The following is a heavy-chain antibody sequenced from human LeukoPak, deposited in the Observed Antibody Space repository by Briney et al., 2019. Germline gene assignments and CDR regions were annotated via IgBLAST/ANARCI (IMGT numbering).Heavy chain of an antibody. CDR1: GYTFTSYG. CDR3: ARVPLHDDSGHYYPH. V-gene: IGHV1-3*01. J-gene: IGHJ1*01. CDR2: INGGNGNT. D-gene: IGHD3-22*01. Sequence: ASEKVSCKTSGYTFTSYGMHWVRQAPGQSLEWMGWINGGNGNTKYSEKFQGRVTIIRDTSASTAYMELSSLRSEDTAVYYCARVPLHDDSGHYYPHWGQGTLVTVSS.